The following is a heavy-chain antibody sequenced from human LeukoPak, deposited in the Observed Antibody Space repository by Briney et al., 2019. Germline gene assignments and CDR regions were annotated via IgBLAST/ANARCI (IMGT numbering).Heavy chain of an antibody. J-gene: IGHJ4*02. CDR2: IYYSGST. V-gene: IGHV4-31*03. CDR1: GGSISSGGYY. D-gene: IGHD3-22*01. CDR3: ARVLSSGYFDY. Sequence: TSETLSLTCTVSGGSISSGGYYWSWTRQHPGKGLEWIGYIYYSGSTYYNPSLKSRVTISVDTSKNQFSLKLSSVTAADTAVYYCARVLSSGYFDYWGQGTLVTVSS.